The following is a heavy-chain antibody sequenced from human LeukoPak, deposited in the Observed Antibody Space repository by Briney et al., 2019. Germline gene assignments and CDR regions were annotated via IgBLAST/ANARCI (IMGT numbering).Heavy chain of an antibody. CDR1: GFTFSTYA. CDR2: ISFAGDST. V-gene: IGHV3-23*01. CDR3: AKKGAYTYAGDY. Sequence: GGSLRLSCVASGFTFSTYAMSWVRQAPGKGLEWVSTISFAGDSTYYADSVKGRFTVSRDNSKNTLFLQMNSLRAEDTAIYYCAKKGAYTYAGDYWGQGTLVAVSA. D-gene: IGHD5-18*01. J-gene: IGHJ4*02.